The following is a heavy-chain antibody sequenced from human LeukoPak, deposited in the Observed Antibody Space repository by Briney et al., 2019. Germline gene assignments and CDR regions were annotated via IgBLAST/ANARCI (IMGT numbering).Heavy chain of an antibody. Sequence: ASVKVSCKASGYTFTGYYIHWLRQAPGQGLEWMGWISPNSGGTNYAQNFQGRVTMTGDTSISTVYMELSRLRSDDTAVYYCAMNMVAPSSFDDWGQGTLVTVSS. J-gene: IGHJ4*02. V-gene: IGHV1-2*02. D-gene: IGHD4/OR15-4a*01. CDR2: ISPNSGGT. CDR3: AMNMVAPSSFDD. CDR1: GYTFTGYY.